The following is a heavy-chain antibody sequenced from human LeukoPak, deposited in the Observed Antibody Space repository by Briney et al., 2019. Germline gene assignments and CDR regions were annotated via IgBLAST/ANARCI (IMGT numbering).Heavy chain of an antibody. CDR2: INSDGSHA. V-gene: IGHV3-74*03. D-gene: IGHD3-22*01. CDR3: ARALLYYYDSSGYNSQYYFDY. CDR1: RFTFSSYW. J-gene: IGHJ4*02. Sequence: GGSLRLSCAASRFTFSSYWMHWVRQAPGKGLVWVSRINSDGSHATYADSVKGRFTISRDNAKDTLYLQMDSLRAEDTAVYYCARALLYYYDSSGYNSQYYFDYWGQGTLVTVSS.